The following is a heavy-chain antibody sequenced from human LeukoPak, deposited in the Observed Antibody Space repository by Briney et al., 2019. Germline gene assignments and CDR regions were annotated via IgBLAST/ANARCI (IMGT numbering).Heavy chain of an antibody. CDR1: GGSISSYY. CDR2: IYTSGST. J-gene: IGHJ6*03. CDR3: ASTAVITMIDYYYMDV. D-gene: IGHD3-22*01. V-gene: IGHV4-4*07. Sequence: SETLSLTCTVSGGSISSYYWSWIRQPAGKGLEWIGRIYTSGSTNYNPSLKSRVTMSVDTSKNQFSLKQSSVTAADTAVYYCASTAVITMIDYYYMDVWGKGTTVTVSS.